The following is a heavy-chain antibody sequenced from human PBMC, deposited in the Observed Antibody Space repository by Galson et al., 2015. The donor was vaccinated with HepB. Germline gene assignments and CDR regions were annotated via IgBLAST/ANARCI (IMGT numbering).Heavy chain of an antibody. J-gene: IGHJ6*02. CDR3: ARGRVEEVVIIPGSVNHPRISYGLDV. D-gene: IGHD2/OR15-2a*01. V-gene: IGHV1-69*10. CDR2: FIPHLDRA. CDR1: GSSFNSFT. Sequence: SVKVSCKASGSSFNSFTFSWVRQAPGQGLEWMGEFIPHLDRAKYTQQFKGRVTITADKSTATVFMDLRSLRCDDTAKDYGARGRVEEVVIIPGSVNHPRISYGLDVWGQGTTVTVSS.